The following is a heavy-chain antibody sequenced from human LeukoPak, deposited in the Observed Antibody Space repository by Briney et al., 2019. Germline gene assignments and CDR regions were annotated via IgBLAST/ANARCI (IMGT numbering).Heavy chain of an antibody. D-gene: IGHD2-2*01. CDR1: GGSFSGYY. CDR3: ARGLVVPAAVDY. V-gene: IGHV4-34*01. J-gene: IGHJ4*02. Sequence: SETLSLTCAVYGGSFSGYYWSWIRQPPGKGLEWIGEINHSGSTNYNPSLKSRVIISVDTSKNQFSLKLSSVTAADTAVYYCARGLVVPAAVDYWGQGTLVTVSS. CDR2: INHSGST.